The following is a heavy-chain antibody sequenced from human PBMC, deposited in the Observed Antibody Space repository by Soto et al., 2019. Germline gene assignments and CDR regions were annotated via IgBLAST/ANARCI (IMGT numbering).Heavy chain of an antibody. Sequence: GSPRLPCAASWITFRHRRMRRVRPAPGKGLEWVGRIKGEADGGTTDYAAPVKGRITISRDHSKDTLYLQMNSLKTEDTAVYYCTTGLSNGYYNFDYWGQGTPVTVSS. CDR1: WITFRHRR. D-gene: IGHD3-22*01. J-gene: IGHJ4*02. CDR2: IKGEADGGTT. V-gene: IGHV3-15*01. CDR3: TTGLSNGYYNFDY.